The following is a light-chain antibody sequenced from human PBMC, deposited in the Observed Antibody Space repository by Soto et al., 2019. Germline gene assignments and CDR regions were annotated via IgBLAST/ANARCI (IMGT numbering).Light chain of an antibody. V-gene: IGKV3-15*01. CDR2: GAS. CDR1: QTIYTT. Sequence: EILMSQSPPTLSLSPGERATLSCRASQTIYTTLAWYQQKPGQAPRLLIHGASTRAATIPARFSGSGSGTEFTLTISSLQSEDFAIYYCQQYINYPWTFGQGTKVDIK. J-gene: IGKJ1*01. CDR3: QQYINYPWT.